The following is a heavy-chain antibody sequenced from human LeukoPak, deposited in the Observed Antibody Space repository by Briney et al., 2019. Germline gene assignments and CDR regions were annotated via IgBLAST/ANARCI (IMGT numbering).Heavy chain of an antibody. CDR2: FFQSGKS. D-gene: IGHD3-10*02. V-gene: IGHV4-38-2*02. CDR1: GHSTTRGYY. CDR3: ARVLPVPYLLDS. J-gene: IGHJ4*02. Sequence: PSETLSLTCSISGHSTTRGYYWAWFRQSPGKGPEWIATFFQSGKSFYNASLESRVIMSLDTSKSQFSLNLTSVTAADTAVYYCARVLPVPYLLDSWGQGAHVTVS.